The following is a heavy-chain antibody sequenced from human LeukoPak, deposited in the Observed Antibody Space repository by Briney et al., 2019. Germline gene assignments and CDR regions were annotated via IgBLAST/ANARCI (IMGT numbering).Heavy chain of an antibody. CDR3: ARHAYYYDSSGYYGNWFDP. CDR2: IYHSGST. D-gene: IGHD3-22*01. Sequence: PSGTLSLTCAVSGGSISSSNWWSWVRQPPGKGLEWIGEIYHSGSTNYNPSLKSRVTISVDKSKNQFSLKLSSVTAADTAVYYCARHAYYYDSSGYYGNWFDPWGQGTLATVSS. J-gene: IGHJ5*02. V-gene: IGHV4-4*02. CDR1: GGSISSSNW.